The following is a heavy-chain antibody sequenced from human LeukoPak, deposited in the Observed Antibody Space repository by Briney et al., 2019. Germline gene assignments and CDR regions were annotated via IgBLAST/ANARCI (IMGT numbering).Heavy chain of an antibody. J-gene: IGHJ6*02. CDR3: ARDSRWGGYYDSSGYYYGYEDV. D-gene: IGHD3-22*01. CDR2: ISSSSSYI. Sequence: PGGSLRLSCAASGFTFSSYSMNWVRQAPGKGLEWVSSISSSSSYIYYADSVKGRFTISRDNAKNSLYLQMHSLRAEDTAVYYCARDSRWGGYYDSSGYYYGYEDVWGQGTTVTVSS. CDR1: GFTFSSYS. V-gene: IGHV3-21*01.